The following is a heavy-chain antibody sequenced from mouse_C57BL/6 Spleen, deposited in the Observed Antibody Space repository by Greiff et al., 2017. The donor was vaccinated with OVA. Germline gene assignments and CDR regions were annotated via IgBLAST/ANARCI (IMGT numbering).Heavy chain of an antibody. D-gene: IGHD3-2*02. J-gene: IGHJ3*01. V-gene: IGHV3-1*01. CDR2: ISYSGST. Sequence: EVHLVESGPGMVKPSQSLSLTCTVTGYSITSGYDWHWIRHFPGNKLEWMGYISYSGSTNYNPSLKSRISITHDTSKNHFFLKLNPVTTEHTAAYYCARAGDSSGYSAWFAYWGQGTLVTVSA. CDR3: ARAGDSSGYSAWFAY. CDR1: GYSITSGYD.